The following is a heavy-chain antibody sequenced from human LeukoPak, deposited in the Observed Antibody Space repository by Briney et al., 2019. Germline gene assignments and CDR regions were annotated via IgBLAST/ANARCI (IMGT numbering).Heavy chain of an antibody. CDR1: GYTFSNHG. D-gene: IGHD2-2*01. J-gene: IGHJ6*02. Sequence: SVKVSCKASGYTFSNHGINWVRQAPGQGLEWMGGIIPIFGTANYAQKFQGRVTITADESTSTAYMELSSLRSEDTAVYYCARSSLGYCSSTSCPAGYYYYYGMDVWGQGTTDTVSS. CDR2: IIPIFGTA. CDR3: ARSSLGYCSSTSCPAGYYYYYGMDV. V-gene: IGHV1-69*13.